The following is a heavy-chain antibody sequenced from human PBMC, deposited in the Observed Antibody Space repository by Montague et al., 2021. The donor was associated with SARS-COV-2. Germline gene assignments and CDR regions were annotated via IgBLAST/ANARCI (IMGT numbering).Heavy chain of an antibody. D-gene: IGHD5-12*01. J-gene: IGHJ4*02. Sequence: SETLSLTCSVSGGSISDYYWNWIRQPPGKGLEWIGYIYYNTGNTXXNPXPQSRVTISLDTSKNQLSLNLRPVTAADTALYFCARGTGYDYYFDCWGLGTLVTVSP. CDR2: IYYNTGNT. CDR3: ARGTGYDYYFDC. V-gene: IGHV4-59*01. CDR1: GGSISDYY.